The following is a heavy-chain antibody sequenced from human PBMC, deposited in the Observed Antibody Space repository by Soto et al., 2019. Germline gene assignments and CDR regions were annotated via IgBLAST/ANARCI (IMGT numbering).Heavy chain of an antibody. J-gene: IGHJ3*02. Sequence: GGSLRLSCAASGFTFSSYAMHWVRQAPGKGLEWVAVISYDGSNKYYADSVKGRFTISRDNSKNTLYLQMNSLRAEDTAVYYCARDYGSGSYYGTGDAFDIWGQGTMVTVSS. V-gene: IGHV3-30-3*01. CDR1: GFTFSSYA. CDR2: ISYDGSNK. CDR3: ARDYGSGSYYGTGDAFDI. D-gene: IGHD3-10*01.